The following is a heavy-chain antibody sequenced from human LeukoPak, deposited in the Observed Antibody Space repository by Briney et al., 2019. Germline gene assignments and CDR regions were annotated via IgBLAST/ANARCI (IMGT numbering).Heavy chain of an antibody. CDR2: INHSGST. J-gene: IGHJ4*02. Sequence: PSETLSLTCAVYGGSFSGYYVSWIRQPPGEGLEWIGEINHSGSTNYNPSHKSRVPISVATSKNQFSLKLRSVTAADTAVYYCARGGYCSGGSCYKNLDYWGQGTMVTVSS. CDR3: ARGGYCSGGSCYKNLDY. D-gene: IGHD2-15*01. CDR1: GGSFSGYY. V-gene: IGHV4-34*01.